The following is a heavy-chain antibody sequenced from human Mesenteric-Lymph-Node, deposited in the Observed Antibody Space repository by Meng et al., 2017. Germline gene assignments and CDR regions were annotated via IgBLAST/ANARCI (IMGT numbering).Heavy chain of an antibody. CDR1: GFTVSSNY. CDR2: IYSGGST. Sequence: GESLKISCAASGFTVSSNYMSWVRQAPGKGLEWVSVIYSGGSTYYADSVKGRFTVSRDISKNTLYLQMDSLSVEDTAVYYCVQEKSANSFLGLGNWGQGTLVTVSS. V-gene: IGHV3-53*01. CDR3: VQEKSANSFLGLGN. J-gene: IGHJ4*02. D-gene: IGHD1-1*01.